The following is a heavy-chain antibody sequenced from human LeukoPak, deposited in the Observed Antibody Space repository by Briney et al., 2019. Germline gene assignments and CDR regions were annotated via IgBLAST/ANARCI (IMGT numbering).Heavy chain of an antibody. V-gene: IGHV4-59*10. D-gene: IGHD3-10*01. CDR2: IYASGST. CDR3: GGYGSGTYYPFF. CDR1: GGSFSSYY. Sequence: SETLSLTCAVYGGSFSSYYWSWIRQPAGKGLEWIGRIYASGSTNYNPSLKSRVTMSVDTSKNQFSLKLTSVTAADTAVYFCGGYGSGTYYPFFWGQGTLVTVSS. J-gene: IGHJ4*02.